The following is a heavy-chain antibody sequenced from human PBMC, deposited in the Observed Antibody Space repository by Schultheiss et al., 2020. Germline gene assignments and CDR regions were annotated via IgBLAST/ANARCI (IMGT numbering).Heavy chain of an antibody. V-gene: IGHV4-30-2*01. Sequence: SETLSLTCTVSGGSISSGGYSWSWIRQPPGNGLECIGYIDHSGSTNYNPSLKSRVTISVDTSKNQFSLKLSSVTAADTALYYCAKSGKTIWTFPIWGQGTTVTVSS. J-gene: IGHJ3*02. CDR1: GGSISSGGYS. CDR2: IDHSGST. D-gene: IGHD3-3*01. CDR3: AKSGKTIWTFPI.